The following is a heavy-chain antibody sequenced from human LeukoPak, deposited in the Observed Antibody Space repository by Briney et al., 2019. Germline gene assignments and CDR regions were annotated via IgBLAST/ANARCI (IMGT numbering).Heavy chain of an antibody. CDR1: GFTFSSYA. CDR2: ISGSGGST. V-gene: IGHV3-23*01. CDR3: AKADTSYSDSSGYCGFDY. D-gene: IGHD3-22*01. J-gene: IGHJ4*02. Sequence: GGSLRLSCAASGFTFSSYAMSWVRQAPGKGLEWVSAISGSGGSTYYAGSVKGRFTISRDNSKDTLYLQMNSLRAEDTAVYYCAKADTSYSDSSGYCGFDYWGQGTLVTVSS.